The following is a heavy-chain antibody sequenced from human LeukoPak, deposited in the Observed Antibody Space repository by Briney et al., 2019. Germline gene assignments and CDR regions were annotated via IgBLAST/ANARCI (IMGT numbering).Heavy chain of an antibody. V-gene: IGHV3-48*01. CDR2: ISSSSSTI. CDR3: ARDLYSSGWYQGNDAFDI. J-gene: IGHJ3*02. Sequence: QSGGSLRLSCAASGFTFSSYSMNWVRQAPGKGLEWVSYISSSSSTIYYADSVKGRFTISRDNAKNSLYLQMNSLRAEDTAVYYCARDLYSSGWYQGNDAFDIWGQGTMVTVSS. D-gene: IGHD6-19*01. CDR1: GFTFSSYS.